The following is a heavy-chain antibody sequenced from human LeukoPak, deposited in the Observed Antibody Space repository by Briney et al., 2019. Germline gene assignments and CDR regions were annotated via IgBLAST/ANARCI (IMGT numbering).Heavy chain of an antibody. Sequence: SVKVSCKASGGTFSSYAISWVRQAPGQGLEWMGGIIPIFGTANYAQKFQGRVTITTDESTSTAYMELGSLRSEDTAVYYCARERYSSFGIGGIDYWGQGTLVTVSS. CDR1: GGTFSSYA. CDR3: ARERYSSFGIGGIDY. V-gene: IGHV1-69*05. D-gene: IGHD6-13*01. J-gene: IGHJ4*02. CDR2: IIPIFGTA.